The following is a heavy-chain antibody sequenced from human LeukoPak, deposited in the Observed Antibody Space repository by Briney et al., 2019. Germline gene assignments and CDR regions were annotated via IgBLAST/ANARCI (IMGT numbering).Heavy chain of an antibody. CDR2: ISGSGGST. CDR3: AKTADYYGSGSYYPH. Sequence: GGSLRLSCAASGFTFSSYEMNWVRQAPGKGLEWVSAISGSGGSTYYADSVKGRFTISRDNSKNTLYLQMNSLRAEDTAVYYCAKTADYYGSGSYYPHWGQGTLVTVSS. J-gene: IGHJ4*02. D-gene: IGHD3-10*01. CDR1: GFTFSSYE. V-gene: IGHV3-23*01.